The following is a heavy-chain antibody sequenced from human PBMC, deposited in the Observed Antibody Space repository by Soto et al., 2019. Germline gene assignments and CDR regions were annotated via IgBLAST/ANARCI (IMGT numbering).Heavy chain of an antibody. CDR3: AKERGYSGYDFDY. V-gene: IGHV3-30*18. Sequence: QVQLVESGGGVVQPGRSLRLSCAASGFTFSSYGMHWVRQAPGKGLEWVAVISYDGSNKYYADSVKGRFTISRDNSKNTLYLQINSLRAEDTAVYYCAKERGYSGYDFDYWGQGTLVTVSS. CDR2: ISYDGSNK. J-gene: IGHJ4*02. D-gene: IGHD5-12*01. CDR1: GFTFSSYG.